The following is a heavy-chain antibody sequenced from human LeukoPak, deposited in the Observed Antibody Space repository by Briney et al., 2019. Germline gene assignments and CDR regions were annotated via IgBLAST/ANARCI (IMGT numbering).Heavy chain of an antibody. CDR3: ARDAKSYYDSSGYSEFDY. D-gene: IGHD3-22*01. V-gene: IGHV4-4*07. J-gene: IGHJ4*02. CDR2: ISASGSN. Sequence: SETLSLTCIVSGVSISSYFWSWIRQPAGKGLEWIGRISASGSNNYNPSLKSRVTLSVDTSKNQFSLRLSSVTAADTAVYYCARDAKSYYDSSGYSEFDYWGQGTLVTVSS. CDR1: GVSISSYF.